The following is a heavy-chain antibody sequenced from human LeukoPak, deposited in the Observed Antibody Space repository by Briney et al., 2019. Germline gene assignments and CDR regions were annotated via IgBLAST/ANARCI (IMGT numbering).Heavy chain of an antibody. CDR1: GFTFSSSA. V-gene: IGHV3-23*01. D-gene: IGHD4-11*01. Sequence: GRSLRLSCAASGFTFSSSAMHWVRQAPGKGLEWVSAITGGGFSTYYADSVKGRFTISRDNSKNTLYLQMNSLRAEDTAVYYCAKVTVSKGNGLDVWGQGTTVTVSS. CDR2: ITGGGFST. J-gene: IGHJ6*02. CDR3: AKVTVSKGNGLDV.